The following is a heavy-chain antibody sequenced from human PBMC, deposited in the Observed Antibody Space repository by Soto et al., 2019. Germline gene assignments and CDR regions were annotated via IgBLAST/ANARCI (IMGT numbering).Heavy chain of an antibody. Sequence: LSLTCTVSGGSFSTYYWTWIRQPPGKGLEWIGYIYYSGNTKYNPSLKSRVTISVDTSKNHFSLKLNSVTAADTAVYYCARGGETYCSRTSCSYSYGMDVWGQGTTVTVSS. CDR1: GGSFSTYY. CDR3: ARGGETYCSRTSCSYSYGMDV. CDR2: IYYSGNT. D-gene: IGHD2-2*01. J-gene: IGHJ6*02. V-gene: IGHV4-59*01.